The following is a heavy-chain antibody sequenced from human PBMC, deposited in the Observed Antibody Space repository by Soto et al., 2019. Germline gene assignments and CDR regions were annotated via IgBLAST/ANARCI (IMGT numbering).Heavy chain of an antibody. Sequence: EVLLVESGGGLVKPGGSLRLSCAASGFTFSNAWMSWVRQAPGKGLEWVGRIKADSDGGTIDYAAPVKGRIIISRDDSKNTLYLQMNSLKTEDTGVYYCAAEEGRGSSKFDYWGQGTLVTVSS. V-gene: IGHV3-15*01. CDR3: AAEEGRGSSKFDY. CDR2: IKADSDGGTI. CDR1: GFTFSNAW. D-gene: IGHD1-26*01. J-gene: IGHJ4*02.